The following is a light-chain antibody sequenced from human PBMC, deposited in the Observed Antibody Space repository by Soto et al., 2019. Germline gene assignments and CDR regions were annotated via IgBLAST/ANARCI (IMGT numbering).Light chain of an antibody. CDR3: QQYGSSSTWT. CDR1: HSVSSSY. V-gene: IGKV3-20*01. Sequence: IVLTQSACTLSLSPGERAPLPSRAIHSVSSSYLAWYQQKPGQAPRLLIYGASSRATGIPDRFSGSGSGTDFTLTISRLEPEDFAVYYCQQYGSSSTWTFGQGAKVDI. CDR2: GAS. J-gene: IGKJ1*01.